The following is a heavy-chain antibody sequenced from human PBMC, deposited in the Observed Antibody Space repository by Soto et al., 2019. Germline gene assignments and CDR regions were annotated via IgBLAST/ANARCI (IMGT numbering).Heavy chain of an antibody. J-gene: IGHJ4*02. CDR2: IYAAGSSK. V-gene: IGHV3-23*01. CDR3: AKDVIRGDGYEDPDY. D-gene: IGHD3-10*01. Sequence: GGSLRLSCAASGFIFSNYAMFWFRQAPGKGLEWVSTIYAAGSSKYYAGSVKGRFTISRDNSRDTLFLQMDSLRAEDTAIYFCAKDVIRGDGYEDPDYWGQGTLVTVSS. CDR1: GFIFSNYA.